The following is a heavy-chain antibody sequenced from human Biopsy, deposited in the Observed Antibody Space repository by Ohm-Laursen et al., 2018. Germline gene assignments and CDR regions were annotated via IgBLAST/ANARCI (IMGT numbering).Heavy chain of an antibody. CDR3: ARGSNEYGGLYFPH. CDR2: ISYTGYT. CDR1: GGSISSGGSY. Sequence: GTLSLTCTVSGGSISSGGSYWSWIRQRPGKGLEWIGHISYTGYTSYKSSLRSRVTISLDTSRKHFSLRLTSLAAADTAVYYCARGSNEYGGLYFPHWGQGTLVTVSS. V-gene: IGHV4-61*03. J-gene: IGHJ1*01. D-gene: IGHD4-23*01.